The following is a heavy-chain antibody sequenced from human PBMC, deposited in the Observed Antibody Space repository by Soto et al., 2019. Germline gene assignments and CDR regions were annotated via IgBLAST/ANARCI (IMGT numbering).Heavy chain of an antibody. Sequence: GGSLRLSCAASGFTFSSYAMSWVRQAPGKGLEWVSAISGSGGSTYYADSVKGRFTISRDNSKNTLYLQMNSLRAEDTAVDYCAKWIVDTAMVNYFDYWGQGTLVTVSS. CDR2: ISGSGGST. CDR1: GFTFSSYA. D-gene: IGHD5-18*01. CDR3: AKWIVDTAMVNYFDY. V-gene: IGHV3-23*01. J-gene: IGHJ4*02.